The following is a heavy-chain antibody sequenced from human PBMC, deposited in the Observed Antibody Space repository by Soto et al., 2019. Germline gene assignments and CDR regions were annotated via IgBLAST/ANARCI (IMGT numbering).Heavy chain of an antibody. CDR3: VKDARRTYFYMDV. CDR1: GFTFDDYA. J-gene: IGHJ6*03. CDR2: ISGKTGSV. V-gene: IGHV3-9*01. Sequence: EVQLVESGGGLVLPGRSLRLSCAASGFTFDDYAIHWVRQAPGKGLEWVSAISGKTGSVAYADSVKGRFTISRDNAKNSLYLQMSGLRAEDTAFDYCVKDARRTYFYMDVWGKGSTVTVSS. D-gene: IGHD6-6*01.